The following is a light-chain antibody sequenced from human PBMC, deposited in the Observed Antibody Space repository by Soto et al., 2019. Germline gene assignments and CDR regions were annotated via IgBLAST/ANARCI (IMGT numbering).Light chain of an antibody. J-gene: IGLJ1*01. CDR1: SSNIGSNT. V-gene: IGLV1-44*01. CDR3: AAWDDSLNGYV. CDR2: SNN. Sequence: QAVVTQPPSASGTPGQRVTISCSGSSSNIGSNTVNCYQQLPGTAPKLLIYSNNQRPSVVPDRFSGSKSGTSASLAISGLQSEDEADYYCAAWDDSLNGYVFGTGTKLTVL.